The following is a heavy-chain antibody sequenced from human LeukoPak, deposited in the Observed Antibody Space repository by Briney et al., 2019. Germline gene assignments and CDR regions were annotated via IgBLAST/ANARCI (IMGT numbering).Heavy chain of an antibody. CDR2: ISHSGST. CDR1: GYSITSGYY. Sequence: SETLSLTCAVSGYSITSGYYRVWIRPPPGKGLEWIASISHSGSTYYNPSLKSRVTISVDTSKNQFSLKLTSVTAADTAVYYCARPRGDWYFDLWGRGTLVTVSS. J-gene: IGHJ2*01. D-gene: IGHD3-16*01. V-gene: IGHV4-38-2*01. CDR3: ARPRGDWYFDL.